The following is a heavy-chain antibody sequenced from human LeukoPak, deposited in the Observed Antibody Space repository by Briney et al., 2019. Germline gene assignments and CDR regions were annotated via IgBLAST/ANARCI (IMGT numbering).Heavy chain of an antibody. V-gene: IGHV4-34*01. Sequence: SETLSLTCAVYGGSFSGYYWSWIRQPPGKGLEWIGEINHSGSTNYNPSLKSRVTISVDTSKNQFSLKLSSVTAADTAVYYCARSGRIVVVPAYYMDVWGKGTTVTVSS. D-gene: IGHD2-2*01. J-gene: IGHJ6*03. CDR1: GGSFSGYY. CDR2: INHSGST. CDR3: ARSGRIVVVPAYYMDV.